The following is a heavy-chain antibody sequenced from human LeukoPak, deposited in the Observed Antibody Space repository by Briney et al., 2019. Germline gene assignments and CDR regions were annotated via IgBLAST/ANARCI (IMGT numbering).Heavy chain of an antibody. V-gene: IGHV4-39*01. CDR2: IYYSGST. Sequence: PSETLSLTCTVSGGSISSSSYYWGWIRQPPGKGLEWIGSIYYSGSTYYNPSLKSRVTISVDTSKNQFSLKLSSVTAADTAVYYCARHTGDYGDHDYWGQGTLVTVSS. D-gene: IGHD4-17*01. J-gene: IGHJ4*02. CDR3: ARHTGDYGDHDY. CDR1: GGSISSSSYY.